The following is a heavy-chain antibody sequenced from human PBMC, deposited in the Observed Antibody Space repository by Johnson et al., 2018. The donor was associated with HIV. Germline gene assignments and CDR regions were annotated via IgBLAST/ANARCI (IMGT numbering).Heavy chain of an antibody. CDR1: GFPLSSYG. D-gene: IGHD3-10*01. Sequence: VPLVAPGGGVVPPGRSLRLSCAASGFPLSSYGMHWVRQAPAKGLEWVAFISYDGSDKYYADSVKGRLTISRDSSKNTLYLQMNSLRAEDTAVYYCARATWGRALLWFREHRDHAFDIWGQGTMFTVSS. CDR3: ARATWGRALLWFREHRDHAFDI. J-gene: IGHJ3*02. V-gene: IGHV3-30*03. CDR2: ISYDGSDK.